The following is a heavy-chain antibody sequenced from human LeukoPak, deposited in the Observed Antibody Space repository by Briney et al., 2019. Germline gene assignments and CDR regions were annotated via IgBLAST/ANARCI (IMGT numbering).Heavy chain of an antibody. CDR1: GYSFTSYW. V-gene: IGHV5-51*01. Sequence: GESLKISCKGSGYSFTSYWIGWVRQMPGKGLEWMGIIYPGDSDTRYSPSFQGQVTISADKSISTAYLQWSSLKASDTAMYYCARSTYCSSTTCYMSFDYWGQGTLVTVSS. D-gene: IGHD2-2*02. CDR3: ARSTYCSSTTCYMSFDY. J-gene: IGHJ4*02. CDR2: IYPGDSDT.